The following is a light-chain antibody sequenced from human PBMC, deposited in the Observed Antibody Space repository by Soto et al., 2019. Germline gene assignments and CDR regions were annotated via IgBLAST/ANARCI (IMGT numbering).Light chain of an antibody. CDR3: QSYGTSLSGLYV. CDR2: DSN. CDR1: SSNIGAGQD. V-gene: IGLV1-40*01. Sequence: QSVLTQPPSVSGAPGQRVTISCTGTSSNIGAGQDVHWYRQLPGAAPKFLISDSNNRASGVPDRFSVSKSGASASLAITGLRAEDEGDYFCQSYGTSLSGLYVFGTGTKVIVL. J-gene: IGLJ1*01.